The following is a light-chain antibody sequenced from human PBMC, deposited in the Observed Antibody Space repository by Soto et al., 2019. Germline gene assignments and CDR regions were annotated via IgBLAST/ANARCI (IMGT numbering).Light chain of an antibody. Sequence: DIQMTQSPSSLYASVGDRVTITCQASQDISNYLNWYQQKPGKAPKLLIYDASNLETGVPSRFSGSGYWTDFTFTIISLQPEDIATYYCQQYDNLPPTVGQGTKLEIK. V-gene: IGKV1-33*01. CDR1: QDISNY. CDR2: DAS. CDR3: QQYDNLPPT. J-gene: IGKJ2*01.